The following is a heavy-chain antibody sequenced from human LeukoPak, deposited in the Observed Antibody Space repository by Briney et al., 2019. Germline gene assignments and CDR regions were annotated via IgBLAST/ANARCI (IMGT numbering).Heavy chain of an antibody. J-gene: IGHJ4*02. Sequence: GGSLRLSCAASGFTFSSYSMNWVRQAPGKGLEWVSYISSTSSTIYYADSVRGRFTISRDNVKNSVFLQMNSLRDEDTAVYYCARGYCGSTSCALDYWGQGTLVTVSS. CDR3: ARGYCGSTSCALDY. V-gene: IGHV3-48*02. CDR2: ISSTSSTI. CDR1: GFTFSSYS. D-gene: IGHD2-2*01.